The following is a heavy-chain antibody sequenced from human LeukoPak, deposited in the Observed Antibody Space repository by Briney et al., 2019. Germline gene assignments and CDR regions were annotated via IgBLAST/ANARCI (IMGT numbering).Heavy chain of an antibody. Sequence: GESRKISCKGSGYSFTSYWISWVRQMPGKGLEWMGRIDPSDSYTNYSPSFQGHVTISADKSISTAYLQWSSLKASDTAMYYCARLDTAMVTSIDYWGQGTLVTVSS. CDR1: GYSFTSYW. CDR3: ARLDTAMVTSIDY. D-gene: IGHD5-18*01. J-gene: IGHJ4*02. V-gene: IGHV5-10-1*01. CDR2: IDPSDSYT.